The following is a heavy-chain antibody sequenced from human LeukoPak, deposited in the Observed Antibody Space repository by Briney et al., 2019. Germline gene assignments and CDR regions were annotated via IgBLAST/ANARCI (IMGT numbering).Heavy chain of an antibody. D-gene: IGHD4-17*01. CDR2: ITPSSSTI. Sequence: GGSLRLSCAASGFTYSSYSMNWVRQAPGKGLEWISYITPSSSTIYYADSVRGRFTISRDDANNSLFLQMNSLRDEDTAVYYCVRDRFSNYGDYFRWGQGTLVTVSS. V-gene: IGHV3-48*02. CDR1: GFTYSSYS. J-gene: IGHJ4*02. CDR3: VRDRFSNYGDYFR.